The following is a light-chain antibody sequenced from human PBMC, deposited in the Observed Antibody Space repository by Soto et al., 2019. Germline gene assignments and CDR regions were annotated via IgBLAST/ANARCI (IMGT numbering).Light chain of an antibody. Sequence: DIRMTQSHSTLSASVGDRVTNACRASQSINSWLAWYQQKPGKAPKLLIYKASSLESGVPSRFSGSGSGTEFTLTISSLQPDDFATYDCQQYNSYPWTFGQGTKVEIK. CDR1: QSINSW. J-gene: IGKJ1*01. V-gene: IGKV1-5*03. CDR2: KAS. CDR3: QQYNSYPWT.